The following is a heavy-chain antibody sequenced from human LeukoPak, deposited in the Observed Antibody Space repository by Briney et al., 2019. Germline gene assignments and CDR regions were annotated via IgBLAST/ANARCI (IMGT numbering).Heavy chain of an antibody. V-gene: IGHV3-48*02. CDR3: ARAYSSSSGRGAFDS. D-gene: IGHD6-6*01. Sequence: GGSLRLSCAASGFTFNSYNMNWVRQAPGKGLEWVSYISSSSSTIYYADSVKGRFTISRDSAKTSLFLQMNSLRDEDTAVYYCARAYSSSSGRGAFDSWGLGTLVTVSS. J-gene: IGHJ3*02. CDR1: GFTFNSYN. CDR2: ISSSSSTI.